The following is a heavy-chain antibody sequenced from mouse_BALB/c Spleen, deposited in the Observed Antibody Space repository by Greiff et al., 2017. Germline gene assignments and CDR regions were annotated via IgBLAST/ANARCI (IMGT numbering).Heavy chain of an antibody. Sequence: EVQLVESGGGLVQPGGSRKLSCAASGFTFSSFGMHWVRQAPEKGLEWVAYISSGSSTIYYADTVKGRFTISRDNPKNTLFLQMTSLRSEDTAMYYCARPDYGSSYGFAYWGQGTLVTVSA. CDR1: GFTFSSFG. CDR2: ISSGSSTI. J-gene: IGHJ3*01. D-gene: IGHD1-1*01. V-gene: IGHV5-17*02. CDR3: ARPDYGSSYGFAY.